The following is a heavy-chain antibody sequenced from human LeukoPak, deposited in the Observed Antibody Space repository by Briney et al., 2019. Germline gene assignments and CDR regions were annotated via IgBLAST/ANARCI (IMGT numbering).Heavy chain of an antibody. CDR2: ISYDGSNK. V-gene: IGHV3-30*03. J-gene: IGHJ4*02. CDR1: GFTFSSYG. D-gene: IGHD3-10*01. CDR3: ARAFEPGIRRALWFGDSL. Sequence: GRSLRLSCAASGFTFSSYGMHWVRQAPGKGLEWVAVISYDGSNKYYAGSVKGRFTISKDTSTDTVSLQMSSLGGDDTGVYYCARAFEPGIRRALWFGDSLWGQGTQVTVSS.